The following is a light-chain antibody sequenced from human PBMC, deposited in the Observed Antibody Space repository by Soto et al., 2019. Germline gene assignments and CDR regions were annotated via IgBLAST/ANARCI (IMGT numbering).Light chain of an antibody. CDR3: QQYNVWPLT. Sequence: IVLTQSPGTLSLSPGERATLSCRTSHSVNSRYLAWYQQRPGQAPRLLIYGASTRVTGVPARFSGGRSGTEFTFTISSLQSEDFAVYFCQQYNVWPLTFGGGTKVDIK. CDR2: GAS. J-gene: IGKJ4*01. V-gene: IGKV3-15*01. CDR1: HSVNSRY.